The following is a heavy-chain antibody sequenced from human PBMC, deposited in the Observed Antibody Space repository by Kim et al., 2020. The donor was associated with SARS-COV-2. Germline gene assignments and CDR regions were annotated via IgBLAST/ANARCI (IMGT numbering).Heavy chain of an antibody. V-gene: IGHV4-31*02. J-gene: IGHJ4*02. D-gene: IGHD3-22*01. CDR3: ARVYDSSGYYSLGLFDY. Sequence: LRRRVTISADTTKNQFSLKLSSVTAADPAVYYCARVYDSSGYYSLGLFDYWGQGTLVTVSS.